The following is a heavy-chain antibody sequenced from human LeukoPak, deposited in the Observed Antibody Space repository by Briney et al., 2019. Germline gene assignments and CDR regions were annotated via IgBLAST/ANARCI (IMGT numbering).Heavy chain of an antibody. Sequence: GESLRLSCAASGFIFKKYWMNWVRQVPGKGLECLANIKEDGSETYYADSVKGRFTISRDNAETSLFLQMSNLRAEDTAVYYCARRHAVAGSFDYWGQGTLVTVSS. CDR3: ARRHAVAGSFDY. CDR2: IKEDGSET. J-gene: IGHJ4*02. CDR1: GFIFKKYW. V-gene: IGHV3-7*01. D-gene: IGHD6-19*01.